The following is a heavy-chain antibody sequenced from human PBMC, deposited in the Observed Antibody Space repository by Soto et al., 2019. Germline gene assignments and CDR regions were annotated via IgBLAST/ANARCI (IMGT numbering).Heavy chain of an antibody. V-gene: IGHV3-23*01. Sequence: PWGSLLLACACSVFTFSLFAMSWVRQVPGRGLEWVSAISGSGQTTYYADSVKGRFTVSRDNSNNTLYLQMNSLRAEDTAVYYCAKDQRKPAIFGVVTLSWGQGTLVTVSS. CDR3: AKDQRKPAIFGVVTLS. J-gene: IGHJ5*02. CDR2: ISGSGQTT. CDR1: VFTFSLFA. D-gene: IGHD3-3*01.